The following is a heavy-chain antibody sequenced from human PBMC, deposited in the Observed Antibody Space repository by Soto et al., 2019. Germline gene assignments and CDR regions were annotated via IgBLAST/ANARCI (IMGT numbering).Heavy chain of an antibody. CDR1: GGSLSSYF. D-gene: IGHD3-10*01. Sequence: SETLSLTCTVSGGSLSSYFCSWIRQRAGKGLEWIGRIYTSGSTNYNPSLKSRVTMSVDTSKNQFSLKLSSVTAADTAVYYCARDLAVMVRGDLLYYYGMDVWGQGTTVTVSS. V-gene: IGHV4-4*07. CDR2: IYTSGST. CDR3: ARDLAVMVRGDLLYYYGMDV. J-gene: IGHJ6*01.